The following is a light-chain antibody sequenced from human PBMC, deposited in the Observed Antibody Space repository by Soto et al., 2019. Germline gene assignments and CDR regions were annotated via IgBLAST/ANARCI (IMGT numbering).Light chain of an antibody. CDR3: CSYAGSSKV. V-gene: IGLV2-23*01. J-gene: IGLJ2*01. Sequence: VLTQPASVSGSPGQSITISCTGTSSDVGSYNLVSWYQQHPGKAPKLMIYEGSKRPSGVSNRFSGSKSGNTASLTISGLQAEDEADYYCCSYAGSSKVFGGGTQLTVL. CDR2: EGS. CDR1: SSDVGSYNL.